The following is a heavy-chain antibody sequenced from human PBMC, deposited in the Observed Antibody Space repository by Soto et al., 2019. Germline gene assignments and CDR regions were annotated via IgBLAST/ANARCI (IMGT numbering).Heavy chain of an antibody. J-gene: IGHJ4*02. CDR2: IHSGST. D-gene: IGHD1-26*01. V-gene: IGHV4-4*08. CDR3: ARRAWEETYLDY. CDR1: GGSISSDY. Sequence: SETLSLTCTVSGGSISSDYWNWLRQPPGKGLEWIGYIHSGSTTYSASLRSRVTISVDTSKNQFSLKLSSVTAADTAVSYCARRAWEETYLDYWGQGTLVTVSS.